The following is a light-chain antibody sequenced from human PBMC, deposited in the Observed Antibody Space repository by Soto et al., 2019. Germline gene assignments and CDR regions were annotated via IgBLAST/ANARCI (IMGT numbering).Light chain of an antibody. Sequence: QSALTQPPSVSGSPGQSVTISYTGTSTDFVSYNRVSWYQQPPGTAPKLMIYEVSKRPSGVPDRFSGSKSGNTASLTISGLQAADEADYYCSLYTSENAYVFGTGTKVTAL. J-gene: IGLJ1*01. CDR1: STDFVSYNR. CDR3: SLYTSENAYV. V-gene: IGLV2-18*01. CDR2: EVS.